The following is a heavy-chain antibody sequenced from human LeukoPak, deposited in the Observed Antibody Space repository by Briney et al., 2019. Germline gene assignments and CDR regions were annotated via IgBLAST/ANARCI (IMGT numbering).Heavy chain of an antibody. CDR1: GLTFSTYW. Sequence: PGGSLRLSCTVSGLTFSTYWVRWVRQAPGKGLVWVSQIRFDGSLASYADSVKGRFTISRDNAKNTLYLQMTTLGTEDTAVYYCVTGHYDSRMYFDLWGRGTLVTVSS. J-gene: IGHJ2*01. CDR3: VTGHYDSRMYFDL. CDR2: IRFDGSLA. V-gene: IGHV3-74*01. D-gene: IGHD3-16*01.